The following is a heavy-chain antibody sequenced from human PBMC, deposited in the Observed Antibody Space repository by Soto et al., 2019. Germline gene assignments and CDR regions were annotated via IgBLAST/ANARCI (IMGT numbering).Heavy chain of an antibody. J-gene: IGHJ4*02. CDR3: ARGRIQLWSDFEY. V-gene: IGHV3-53*01. Sequence: EVQLVESGGGLIQPGGSLRLSCAASGFIVSSNFMSWVRQAPGKGLEWVSVIYSGGTTYYADSVKGRFTISRDNSKNTLYLQMNSLRAEDTAVYYCARGRIQLWSDFEYWGQGTLVTVSS. D-gene: IGHD5-18*01. CDR2: IYSGGTT. CDR1: GFIVSSNF.